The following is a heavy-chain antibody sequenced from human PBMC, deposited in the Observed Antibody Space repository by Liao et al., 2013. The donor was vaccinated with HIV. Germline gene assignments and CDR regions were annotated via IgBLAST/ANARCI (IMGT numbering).Heavy chain of an antibody. V-gene: IGHV4-4*07. Sequence: QVQLQESGPGLVKPSETLSLTCTVSGGSISTYYWSWIRQPAGKGLEWIGRIYASGDTNYNPSFKSRVTMSMDTSKREFSLNLKSVTAADTAVYYCARATVVVSTTVEDYFVLLGPR. D-gene: IGHD2-15*01. CDR2: IYASGDT. CDR1: GGSISTYY. J-gene: IGHJ4*03. CDR3: ARATVVVSTTVEDYFVL.